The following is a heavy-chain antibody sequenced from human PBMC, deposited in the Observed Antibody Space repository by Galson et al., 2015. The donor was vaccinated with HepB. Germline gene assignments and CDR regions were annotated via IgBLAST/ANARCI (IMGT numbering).Heavy chain of an antibody. Sequence: SLRLSCAASGFTFSAYSMSWVRQAPGKGLEWVSYISSSSTTTNYADSVKGRFTISRDNAKNSLYLQMNSLRAEDTAVYYCAFDHGDTVMPFDYWGQGTLVTVSS. CDR2: ISSSSTTT. CDR3: AFDHGDTVMPFDY. J-gene: IGHJ4*02. V-gene: IGHV3-11*06. D-gene: IGHD5-18*01. CDR1: GFTFSAYS.